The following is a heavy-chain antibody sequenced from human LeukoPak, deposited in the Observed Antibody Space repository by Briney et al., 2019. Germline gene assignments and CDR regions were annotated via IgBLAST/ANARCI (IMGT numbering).Heavy chain of an antibody. D-gene: IGHD2-21*02. V-gene: IGHV3-48*01. CDR1: GFTFSRYN. CDR3: ARDGPRRVVTDDAFDI. CDR2: ISSSSSTI. J-gene: IGHJ3*02. Sequence: GGSLRLSCATSGFTFSRYNMNWVRQAPGKGLEWVSYISSSSSTIYYADSVKGRFTISRDNAKNSLYLQMNSLRAEDTAVYYCARDGPRRVVTDDAFDIWGQGTMVTVSS.